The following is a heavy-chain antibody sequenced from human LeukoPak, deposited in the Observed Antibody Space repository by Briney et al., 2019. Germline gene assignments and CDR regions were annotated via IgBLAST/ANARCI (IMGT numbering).Heavy chain of an antibody. CDR3: ARGSLGRLESSGWYYYYGMDV. D-gene: IGHD6-19*01. CDR1: GYTFTSYG. CDR2: ISAYNGST. J-gene: IGHJ6*02. Sequence: GASVKVSCKASGYTFTSYGISWVRQAPGQGLEWMGWISAYNGSTNYAQKLQGRVTMTTDTSTSTAYMELRSLRSDDTAVYYCARGSLGRLESSGWYYYYGMDVWGQGTTVTVSS. V-gene: IGHV1-18*01.